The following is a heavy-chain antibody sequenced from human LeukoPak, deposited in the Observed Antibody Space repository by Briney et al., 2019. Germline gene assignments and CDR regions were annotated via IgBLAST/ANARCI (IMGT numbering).Heavy chain of an antibody. V-gene: IGHV3-48*01. D-gene: IGHD5-18*01. CDR2: ISSSSSTI. Sequence: QAGGSLRLSCAASGFTFSSYSMTWVRQAPGKGLEWVSYISSSSSTIYYADSVKGRFTISRDNAKNSLYLQMNSLRAEDTAVYYCATDTLQLGFDYWGQGTLVTVSS. CDR3: ATDTLQLGFDY. CDR1: GFTFSSYS. J-gene: IGHJ4*02.